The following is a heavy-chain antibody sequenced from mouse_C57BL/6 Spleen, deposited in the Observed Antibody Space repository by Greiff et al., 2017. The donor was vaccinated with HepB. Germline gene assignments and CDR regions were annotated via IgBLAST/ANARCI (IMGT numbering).Heavy chain of an antibody. V-gene: IGHV3-6*01. Sequence: EVQLQESGPGLVKPSQSLSLTCSVTGYSITSGYYWNWIRQFPGNKLEWMGYISYDGSNNYNPSLKNRISITRDTSKNQFFLKLNSVTTEDTATYYCARKSYGSSSYYFDYWGQGTTLTVSS. CDR3: ARKSYGSSSYYFDY. CDR2: ISYDGSN. CDR1: GYSITSGYY. J-gene: IGHJ2*01. D-gene: IGHD1-1*01.